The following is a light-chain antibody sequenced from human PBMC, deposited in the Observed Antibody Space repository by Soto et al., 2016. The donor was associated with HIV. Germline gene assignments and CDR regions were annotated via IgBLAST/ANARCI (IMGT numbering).Light chain of an antibody. Sequence: SYELTQAPSVSVAPGKTARITCGGNNVGSKSVHWYQQKPGQAPVLAVYDDSDRPSGIPDRFSGSNSGNTATLTISRVEAGDEADYYCQVWDSSSDVVFGGGTKLTVL. CDR3: QVWDSSSDVV. V-gene: IGLV3-21*03. CDR2: DDS. CDR1: NVGSKS. J-gene: IGLJ2*01.